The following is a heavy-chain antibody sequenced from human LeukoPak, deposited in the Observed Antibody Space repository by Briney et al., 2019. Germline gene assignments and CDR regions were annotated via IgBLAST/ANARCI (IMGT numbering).Heavy chain of an antibody. Sequence: PSETLSLTCTVSGGSLSSSSDYWGWIRQPPGKGLEWIGSIYHSGSTYYNPSLKSRVTLSVDTSKNQFSLKLCSVTAADTAVYYCARPGTMTKFDPWGQGTLGTVSS. CDR1: GGSLSSSSDY. J-gene: IGHJ5*02. CDR3: ARPGTMTKFDP. D-gene: IGHD3-22*01. CDR2: IYHSGST. V-gene: IGHV4-39*01.